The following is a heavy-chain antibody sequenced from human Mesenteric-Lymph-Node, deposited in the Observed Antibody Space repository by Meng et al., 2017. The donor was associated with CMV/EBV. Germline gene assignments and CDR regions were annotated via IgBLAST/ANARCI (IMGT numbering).Heavy chain of an antibody. D-gene: IGHD2-2*01. CDR2: IRYDGDYK. V-gene: IGHV3-33*07. CDR1: GFTFTNYG. Sequence: GGSLRLSCAASGFTFTNYGIYWVRQAPGKGLEWVAFIRYDGDYKYYADSVKGRFTISRDNAKNSLYLEMNSLRAEDTAVYYCARPPARRFDSWGQGTLVTVSS. CDR3: ARPPARRFDS. J-gene: IGHJ4*02.